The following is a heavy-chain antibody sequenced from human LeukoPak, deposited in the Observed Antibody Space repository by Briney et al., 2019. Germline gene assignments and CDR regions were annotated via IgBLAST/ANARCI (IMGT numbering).Heavy chain of an antibody. CDR2: ISGSGGST. D-gene: IGHD3-22*01. J-gene: IGHJ4*02. Sequence: GGSLRLSCAASGFTFSSYGMSWVRQAPGKGLEWVSAISGSGGSTYYADSVKGRFTISRDNSKNTLYLQMNSLRAEDTAVYYCAKDGDYYNSSGYYLVYYFDYWGQGTLVTVSS. CDR1: GFTFSSYG. V-gene: IGHV3-23*01. CDR3: AKDGDYYNSSGYYLVYYFDY.